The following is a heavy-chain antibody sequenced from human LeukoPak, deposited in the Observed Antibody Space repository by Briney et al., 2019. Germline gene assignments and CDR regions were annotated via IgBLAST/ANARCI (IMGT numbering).Heavy chain of an antibody. J-gene: IGHJ6*02. D-gene: IGHD2-15*01. CDR2: ISGCGNRT. CDR3: AKNLYCGGGSCYPSALGMDV. Sequence: GGSLRLSCAASGFTFSSYAMSWVRQAPGKGLEWVSSISGCGNRTYYADSVKGRFTISRDNSKNTLFLQMNSLRAEDTAVYYCAKNLYCGGGSCYPSALGMDVWGQGTTVTVSS. CDR1: GFTFSSYA. V-gene: IGHV3-23*01.